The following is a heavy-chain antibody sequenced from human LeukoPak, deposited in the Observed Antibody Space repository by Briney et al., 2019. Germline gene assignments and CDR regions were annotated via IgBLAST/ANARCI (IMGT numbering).Heavy chain of an antibody. D-gene: IGHD5-12*01. Sequence: GGSLRLSCAASGFTFSSYGMHWVRQAPGKGLEWVAVKSYDGSNKYYADSVKGRFTISRDNSKNTLYLQMNSLRAEDTAVYYCAKDIGYSGYDYTRDYYYGMDVWGQGTTVTVSS. CDR2: KSYDGSNK. V-gene: IGHV3-30*18. CDR1: GFTFSSYG. J-gene: IGHJ6*02. CDR3: AKDIGYSGYDYTRDYYYGMDV.